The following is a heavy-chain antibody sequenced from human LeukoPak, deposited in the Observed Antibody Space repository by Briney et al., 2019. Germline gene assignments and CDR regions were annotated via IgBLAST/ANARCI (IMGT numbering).Heavy chain of an antibody. CDR2: ICFSRTT. Sequence: SETLSLTCTISGGSISSSDSYWAWVRQPPGKGLEWIGSICFSRTTYYNPSLKSRVTMSIDTSKNHFSLKVASVTAADTAVYYCGRHFPETGRDEQPLEYWGQGSLFTVSS. V-gene: IGHV4-39*01. D-gene: IGHD3-10*01. J-gene: IGHJ4*02. CDR1: GGSISSSDSY. CDR3: GRHFPETGRDEQPLEY.